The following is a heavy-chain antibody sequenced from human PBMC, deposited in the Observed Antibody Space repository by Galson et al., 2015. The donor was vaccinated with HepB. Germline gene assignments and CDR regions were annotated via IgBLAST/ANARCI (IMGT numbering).Heavy chain of an antibody. Sequence: QSGAEVKKPGESLKISCKGSGYSFTSYWIGWVRQMPGKGLEWMGIIYPGDSDTRYSPSFQGQVTISADKSISTAYLQWSSLKASDTAMYYCARSPYYYGSGAITYYFDYWGQGTLVTVSS. V-gene: IGHV5-51*01. CDR3: ARSPYYYGSGAITYYFDY. J-gene: IGHJ4*02. CDR1: GYSFTSYW. D-gene: IGHD3-10*01. CDR2: IYPGDSDT.